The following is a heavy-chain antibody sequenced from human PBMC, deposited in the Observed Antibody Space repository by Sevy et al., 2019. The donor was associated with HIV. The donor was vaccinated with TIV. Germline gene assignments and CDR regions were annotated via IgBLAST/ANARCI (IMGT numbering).Heavy chain of an antibody. CDR1: GFTFGDFA. J-gene: IGHJ6*02. D-gene: IGHD2-21*01. CDR2: IRSKDYGGTT. CDR3: TRHGGGGNILASYYYYDMDV. V-gene: IGHV3-49*03. Sequence: GGSLRLSCTTSGFTFGDFAMSWFRQAPGKGLEWVGFIRSKDYGGTTEYAASVKGRFTISRDDSKNIVYMQMNSLKTEDTAVYFCTRHGGGGNILASYYYYDMDVWGQGTTVTVSS.